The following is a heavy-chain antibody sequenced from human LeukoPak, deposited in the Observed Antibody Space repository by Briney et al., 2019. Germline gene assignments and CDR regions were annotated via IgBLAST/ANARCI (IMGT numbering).Heavy chain of an antibody. D-gene: IGHD3-10*01. J-gene: IGHJ3*02. V-gene: IGHV4-34*01. CDR2: INHSGST. CDR1: GGSFSGYY. Sequence: SETLCLTCAVYGGSFSGYYWSWIRQPPGKGLEWIGEINHSGSTNYNPSLKSRVTISVDTSKNQFSLKLSSVTAADTAAYYCARDELLWFGDLGEAFDIWGQGTMVTVSS. CDR3: ARDELLWFGDLGEAFDI.